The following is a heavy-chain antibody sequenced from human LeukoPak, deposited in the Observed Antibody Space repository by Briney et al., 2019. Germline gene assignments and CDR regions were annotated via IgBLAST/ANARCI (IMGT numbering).Heavy chain of an antibody. CDR1: GFTFSDYA. CDR3: AKGYYASGSSLSAFDY. Sequence: PGGSLRLSCAASGFTFSDYAMDWVRQAPGKGLEWVSVIRSSGDTTYHADFVKGRFTISRDNSKNTLYLQMNSLRAEDTAVYYCAKGYYASGSSLSAFDYWGQGTLVTVSS. CDR2: IRSSGDTT. D-gene: IGHD3-10*01. J-gene: IGHJ4*02. V-gene: IGHV3-23*01.